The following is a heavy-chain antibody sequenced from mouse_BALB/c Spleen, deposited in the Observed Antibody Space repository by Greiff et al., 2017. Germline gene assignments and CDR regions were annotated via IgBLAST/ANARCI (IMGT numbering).Heavy chain of an antibody. D-gene: IGHD2-1*01. V-gene: IGHV3-6*02. CDR3: AREKDYGNSWFAY. Sequence: EVKLQESGPGLVKPSQSLSLTCSVTGYSITSGYYWNWIRQFPGNKLEWMGYISYDGSNNYNPSLKNRISITRDTSKNQFFLKLNSVTTEDTATYYCAREKDYGNSWFAYWGQGTLVTVSA. CDR1: GYSITSGYY. CDR2: ISYDGSN. J-gene: IGHJ3*01.